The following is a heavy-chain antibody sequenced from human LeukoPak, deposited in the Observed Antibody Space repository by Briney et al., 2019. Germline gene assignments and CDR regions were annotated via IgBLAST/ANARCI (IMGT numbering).Heavy chain of an antibody. CDR3: AKDQGDYYYYGMDV. Sequence: GGSLRLSCAASGFTISSHYMSWVRQAPGKGLEWVSVIYISGSTYYADSVKGRFTISRDNSKNTLYLQMNSLRAEDTAVYHCAKDQGDYYYYGMDVWGKGTTVTVSS. CDR2: IYISGST. CDR1: GFTISSHY. V-gene: IGHV3-66*03. J-gene: IGHJ6*04.